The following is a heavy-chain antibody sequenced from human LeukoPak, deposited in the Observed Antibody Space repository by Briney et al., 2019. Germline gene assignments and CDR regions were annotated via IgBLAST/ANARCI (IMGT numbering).Heavy chain of an antibody. CDR3: ARVGDWNDLVY. CDR2: IYYSGSTT. D-gene: IGHD1-1*01. V-gene: IGHV4-59*01. Sequence: SETLSLTCTVSGGSITNYWWSWIRQPPGRGLEWIGHIYYSGSTTNYNPSLRGRATISVDASKNQFSLRLRSVTAADTAVYYCARVGDWNDLVYWGQGTLVSVSS. CDR1: GGSITNYW. J-gene: IGHJ4*02.